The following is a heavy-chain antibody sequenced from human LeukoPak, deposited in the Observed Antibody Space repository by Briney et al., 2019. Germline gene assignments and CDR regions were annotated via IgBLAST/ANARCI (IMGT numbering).Heavy chain of an antibody. V-gene: IGHV4-34*01. J-gene: IGHJ4*02. CDR1: GGSFSGYY. D-gene: IGHD2-15*01. Sequence: SETLSLTCAVYGGSFSGYYWSWIRQPPGKGLEWIGEINHSGSTNYNPSLKSRVTISVDTSKNQFSLKLSSVTAADTAVYYCARLYWSGGSCYLDSWGQGTLVTVSS. CDR3: ARLYWSGGSCYLDS. CDR2: INHSGST.